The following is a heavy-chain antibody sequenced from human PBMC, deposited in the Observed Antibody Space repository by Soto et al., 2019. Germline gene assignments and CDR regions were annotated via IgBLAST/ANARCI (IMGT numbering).Heavy chain of an antibody. CDR3: ATRYDFWSGTYPYYYYMDV. CDR2: FDPEDGET. J-gene: IGHJ6*03. CDR1: GYTLTELS. Sequence: ASVKVSCKVSGYTLTELSMHWVRQAPGKGLEWMGGFDPEDGETIYAQKFQGRVTMTGDTSTDTAYMELSSLRSEDTAVYYCATRYDFWSGTYPYYYYMDVWGKGTTVTVSS. D-gene: IGHD3-3*01. V-gene: IGHV1-24*01.